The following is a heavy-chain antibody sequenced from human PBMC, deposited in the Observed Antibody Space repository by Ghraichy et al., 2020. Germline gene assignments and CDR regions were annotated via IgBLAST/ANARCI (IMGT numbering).Heavy chain of an antibody. D-gene: IGHD5-18*01. Sequence: GGSLRLSCAASGFTFSSYSMNWVRQAPGKGLEWVSSISSSSYIYYADSVKGRFTISRDNAKNSLYLQMNSLRAEDTAVYYCARPSRAMVTRYGLDFDYWGQGTLVTVSS. V-gene: IGHV3-21*01. CDR2: ISSSSYI. CDR1: GFTFSSYS. CDR3: ARPSRAMVTRYGLDFDY. J-gene: IGHJ4*02.